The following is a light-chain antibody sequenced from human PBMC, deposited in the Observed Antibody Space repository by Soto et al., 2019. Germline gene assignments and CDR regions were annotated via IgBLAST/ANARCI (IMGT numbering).Light chain of an antibody. CDR1: QDISNY. Sequence: DIQMTQSPSSLSASVGDRVTITCQASQDISNYLNWYQQKPGKAPKLLIYDASNLETGVPSRFSGSGSGTYFTFTISSLQPEDIETYYCQQYDNLPLAFGGGTEVEIK. J-gene: IGKJ4*01. V-gene: IGKV1-33*01. CDR3: QQYDNLPLA. CDR2: DAS.